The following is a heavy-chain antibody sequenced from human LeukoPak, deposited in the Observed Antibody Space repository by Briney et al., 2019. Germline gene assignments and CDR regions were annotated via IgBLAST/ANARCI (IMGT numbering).Heavy chain of an antibody. Sequence: SETLSLTCAVYGGSFSGYYWSWIRQPPGKGLEWIGEINHSGSTNYNPSLKSRVTISVDTSKNQFSLKLSSVTAADTAVYYCARGVRFGYYCSGRTPFDYWGQGTPVTGSS. CDR2: INHSGST. V-gene: IGHV4-34*01. CDR3: ARGVRFGYYCSGRTPFDY. CDR1: GGSFSGYY. D-gene: IGHD3-10*01. J-gene: IGHJ4*02.